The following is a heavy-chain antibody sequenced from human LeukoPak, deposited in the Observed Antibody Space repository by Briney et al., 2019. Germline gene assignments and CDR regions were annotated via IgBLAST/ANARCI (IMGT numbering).Heavy chain of an antibody. CDR2: IKQDGSER. D-gene: IGHD6-19*01. J-gene: IGHJ4*02. Sequence: PGGSLRLSCAASGFTFSNFWMDWVRQAPGKGLEWVANIKQDGSERYYVDSVKGRFTISRDNSKNTLYLQMNSLRAEDTAVYYCAKEAGGYIAVAGNTLLPTYYFDYWGQGTLVTVSS. CDR3: AKEAGGYIAVAGNTLLPTYYFDY. V-gene: IGHV3-7*03. CDR1: GFTFSNFW.